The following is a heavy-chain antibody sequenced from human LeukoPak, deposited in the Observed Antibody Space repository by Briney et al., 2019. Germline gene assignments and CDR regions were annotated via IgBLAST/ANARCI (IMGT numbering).Heavy chain of an antibody. CDR3: ARGSDDYKLGNH. J-gene: IGHJ5*02. CDR1: GDSFDNSYC. Sequence: PSETLPLSCTVSGDSFDNSYCWTWVRQPPGKRPEWIGTIYSSEYTYYHPSLRSRATISADTSRNLFSLKLNSVTAADTAVYYCARGSDDYKLGNHWGHGTLVTVSS. CDR2: IYSSEYT. D-gene: IGHD5-24*01. V-gene: IGHV4-39*01.